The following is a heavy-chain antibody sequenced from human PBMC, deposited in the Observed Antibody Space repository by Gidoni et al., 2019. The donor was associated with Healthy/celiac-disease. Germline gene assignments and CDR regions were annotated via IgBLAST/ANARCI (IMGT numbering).Heavy chain of an antibody. CDR1: GYSFTSYW. V-gene: IGHV5-51*01. CDR3: ARPRYYYDSSGYYSGEGAFDI. D-gene: IGHD3-22*01. Sequence: EVQLVQSGAEVKKPGESRKISCKGSGYSFTSYWIGWVRQMPGKGLEWMGIIFPGYSDTRYSPSFQGQVTISADKSISTAYLQWSSLKASDTAMYYCARPRYYYDSSGYYSGEGAFDIWGQGTMVTVSS. CDR2: IFPGYSDT. J-gene: IGHJ3*02.